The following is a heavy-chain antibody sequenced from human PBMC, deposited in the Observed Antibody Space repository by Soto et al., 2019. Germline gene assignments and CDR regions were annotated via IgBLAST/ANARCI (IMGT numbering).Heavy chain of an antibody. J-gene: IGHJ6*02. V-gene: IGHV1-46*01. CDR3: AQNRITMVRGALFGMDV. Sequence: ASVKVSCKASGYTFTSYYMHWVRQAPGQGLEWMGIINPSGGSTSYAQKFQGRVTMTRDTSTSTVYMELSSLRSEDTAVYYCAQNRITMVRGALFGMDVWGQGTTVTVSS. D-gene: IGHD3-10*01. CDR1: GYTFTSYY. CDR2: INPSGGST.